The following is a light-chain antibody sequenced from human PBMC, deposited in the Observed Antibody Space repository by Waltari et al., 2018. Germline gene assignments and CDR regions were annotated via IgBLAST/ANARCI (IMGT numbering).Light chain of an antibody. CDR2: RNN. V-gene: IGLV1-47*01. CDR1: RTTIARTY. Sequence: QSVLTQPPSASGTPGQRATISCSGRRTTIARTYVYWYQQLPGTAPNLPIYRNNQRPSGVPDRCSGSKSGTSASLAISGLRSEDEADYYCAAWDDSLSGRVFGGGTKVTVL. J-gene: IGLJ3*02. CDR3: AAWDDSLSGRV.